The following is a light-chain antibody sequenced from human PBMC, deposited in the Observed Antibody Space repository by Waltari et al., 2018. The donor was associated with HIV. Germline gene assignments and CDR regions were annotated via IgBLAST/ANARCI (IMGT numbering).Light chain of an antibody. Sequence: TQPPSVSGAPGQRVTISCTGTSSNIGAGNDVPWYQQLPGTAPKLLIFGNDNRPSGVPDRFSGSKSGSSASLAITGLQPEDEGDYYCQSFDNTLRGVFGGGTKLTVL. J-gene: IGLJ3*02. CDR2: GND. CDR1: SSNIGAGND. CDR3: QSFDNTLRGV. V-gene: IGLV1-40*01.